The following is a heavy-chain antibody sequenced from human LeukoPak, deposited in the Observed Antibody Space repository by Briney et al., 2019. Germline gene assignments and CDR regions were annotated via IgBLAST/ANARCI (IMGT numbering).Heavy chain of an antibody. CDR3: ARMFVQLRPYYYYGMDV. Sequence: PGGSLRLSCAASGFTFNNYAMHWVRQAPGQGLEWVAGLSFDGTMKYYADSVKGRFTISRDNAKNTLYLQMNSLRAEDTAVYYCARMFVQLRPYYYYGMDVWGQGTTVSVSS. D-gene: IGHD1-26*01. CDR2: LSFDGTMK. J-gene: IGHJ6*02. CDR1: GFTFNNYA. V-gene: IGHV3-30-3*01.